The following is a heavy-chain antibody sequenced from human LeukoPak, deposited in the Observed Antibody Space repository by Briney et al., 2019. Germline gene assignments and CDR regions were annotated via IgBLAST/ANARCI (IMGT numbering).Heavy chain of an antibody. J-gene: IGHJ4*02. CDR1: RFTFSSYG. Sequence: GGSLRLSCAASRFTFSSYGMHWVRQAPGKGLEWVAVISYDGSNKYYADSVKGRFTISRDNSKNTLYLQMNSLRAEDTAVYYCAKAALAWHDYGDHLDYWGQGTLVTVSS. D-gene: IGHD4-17*01. CDR3: AKAALAWHDYGDHLDY. V-gene: IGHV3-30*18. CDR2: ISYDGSNK.